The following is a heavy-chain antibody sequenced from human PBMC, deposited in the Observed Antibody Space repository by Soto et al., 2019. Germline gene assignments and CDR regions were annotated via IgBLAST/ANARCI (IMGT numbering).Heavy chain of an antibody. J-gene: IGHJ6*02. Sequence: QVQLRQSGPGLVMPSQTLSLTCTVSGDSIGRGNKYWSWIRQAPGKGLAWIGYIFSSGTTYYNPSLKSRLTMSLDTSQNQFALKLNSVTAADTAVYFCARVPSPFDFYYALVVWGQGTTIAVS. CDR2: IFSSGTT. CDR3: ARVPSPFDFYYALVV. D-gene: IGHD1-26*01. CDR1: GDSIGRGNKY. V-gene: IGHV4-30-4*01.